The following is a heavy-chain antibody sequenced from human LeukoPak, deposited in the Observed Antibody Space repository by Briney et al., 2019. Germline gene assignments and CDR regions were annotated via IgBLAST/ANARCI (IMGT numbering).Heavy chain of an antibody. J-gene: IGHJ6*03. V-gene: IGHV3-23*01. CDR2: ISGSGGST. CDR1: GFTFSSYG. D-gene: IGHD2-2*01. Sequence: GGSLRLSCAASGFTFSSYGLSWVRQAPGKGLEWVSAISGSGGSTYYADSVKGRFTISRDNSKNTLYLQTNSLRAEDMAVYYCAKSLESTNYYYHMDVWGKGTTVTISS. CDR3: AKSLESTNYYYHMDV.